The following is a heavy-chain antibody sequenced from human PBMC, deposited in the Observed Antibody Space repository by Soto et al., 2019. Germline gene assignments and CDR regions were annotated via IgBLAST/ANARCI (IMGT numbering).Heavy chain of an antibody. CDR3: ARDDYDILTGYYQFYYYYSGMDV. D-gene: IGHD3-9*01. V-gene: IGHV3-30-3*01. CDR1: GFTFSSYA. J-gene: IGHJ6*02. CDR2: ISYDGSNK. Sequence: GGSLRLSCAASGFTFSSYALHWVRQAPGKGLEWVAVISYDGSNKYYADSVKGRFTISRDNAKNSLYLQMNSLRAEDTAVYYCARDDYDILTGYYQFYYYYSGMDVWGQGTTVTVSS.